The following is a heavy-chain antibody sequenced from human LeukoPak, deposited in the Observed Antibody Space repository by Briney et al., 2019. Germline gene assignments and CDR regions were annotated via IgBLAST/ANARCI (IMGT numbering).Heavy chain of an antibody. CDR2: ISTYGAST. CDR3: VKEIYSYDKYYYFCAMDV. V-gene: IGHV3-64D*06. Sequence: PEGSLRLSCSASGFTFSTYAMHWVRQAPGKGLECVSTISTYGASTYYADSVKGRFTISRDNSKNTLYLQMSSLRAEDTAIYYCVKEIYSYDKYYYFCAMDVWGQGTTVTVSS. D-gene: IGHD5-18*01. J-gene: IGHJ6*02. CDR1: GFTFSTYA.